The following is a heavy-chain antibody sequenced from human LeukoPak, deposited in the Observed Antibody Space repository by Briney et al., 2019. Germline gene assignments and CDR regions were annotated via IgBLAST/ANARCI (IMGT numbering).Heavy chain of an antibody. CDR1: GFTFSSYV. CDR3: AKDRGYYGSGSAFDI. CDR2: ISYDGSSK. V-gene: IGHV3-30*09. J-gene: IGHJ3*02. Sequence: TGGSLRLSCAASGFTFSSYVMHWVRQAPGKGLEWVAVISYDGSSKYYADSVKGRFAISRDNSKNTLYLQMNSLRAEDTAVYYCAKDRGYYGSGSAFDIWGQGTMVTVSS. D-gene: IGHD3-10*01.